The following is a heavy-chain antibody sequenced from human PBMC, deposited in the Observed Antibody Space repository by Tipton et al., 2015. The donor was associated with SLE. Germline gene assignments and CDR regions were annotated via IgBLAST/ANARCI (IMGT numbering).Heavy chain of an antibody. J-gene: IGHJ4*02. CDR2: VSSDGSTT. Sequence: SLRLSCAASGFTFRSYWMHWVRQAPGKGLVWVSRVSSDGSTTSYADSVKGRFTISRDNAKNTLYLQMNSLRAEDTAVYYCVRLLVVPYYFDYWGQGALVTVSS. D-gene: IGHD3-22*01. CDR3: VRLLVVPYYFDY. V-gene: IGHV3-74*01. CDR1: GFTFRSYW.